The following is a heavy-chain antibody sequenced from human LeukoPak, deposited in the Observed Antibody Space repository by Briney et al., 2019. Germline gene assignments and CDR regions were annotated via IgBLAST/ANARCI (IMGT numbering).Heavy chain of an antibody. D-gene: IGHD6-19*01. V-gene: IGHV4-59*01. CDR3: ARGYSSGWYYFDY. J-gene: IGHJ4*02. CDR1: GGSISSYY. Sequence: SETLSLTCTVSGGSISSYYWSWIRQPPGKGLEWIGYIYYSGSTNYNPSLKSRVTISVDTSKNQFSLKLSSVTAADTAVYYCARGYSSGWYYFDYWGQGTLVTVSS. CDR2: IYYSGST.